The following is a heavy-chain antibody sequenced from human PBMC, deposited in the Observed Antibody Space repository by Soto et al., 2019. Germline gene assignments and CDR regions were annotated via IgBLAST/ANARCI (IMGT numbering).Heavy chain of an antibody. Sequence: QVQLQESGPGLVKPSQTLSLTCTVSGGSISSGGYYWSWIRQHPGKGLEWIGYIYSSGSTYYNPSLKSRVTISVDTSKNQFSLKLSSVTAADTAVYYCARAAYCSGGSCYLRSHYYGMDVWGQGTTVTVSS. V-gene: IGHV4-31*03. CDR1: GGSISSGGYY. J-gene: IGHJ6*02. D-gene: IGHD2-15*01. CDR2: IYSSGST. CDR3: ARAAYCSGGSCYLRSHYYGMDV.